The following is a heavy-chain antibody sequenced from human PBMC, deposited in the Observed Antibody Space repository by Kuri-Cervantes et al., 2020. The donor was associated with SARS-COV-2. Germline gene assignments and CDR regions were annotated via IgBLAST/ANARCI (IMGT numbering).Heavy chain of an antibody. D-gene: IGHD1-26*01. CDR1: GFTFSRYA. V-gene: IGHV3-30*04. CDR2: ISYDGTNN. J-gene: IGHJ4*02. Sequence: GGSLRLSCAASGFTFSRYALHWVRQAPGKGLEWVAVISYDGTNNYYADSVKGRFTISRDSSKNTLLLEMNSPRNEDTAIYYCARDSGTFEPYFDSWGQGTLVTVSS. CDR3: ARDSGTFEPYFDS.